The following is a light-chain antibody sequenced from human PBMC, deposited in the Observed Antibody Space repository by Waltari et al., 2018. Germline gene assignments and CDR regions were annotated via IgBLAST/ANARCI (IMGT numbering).Light chain of an antibody. Sequence: EIVLTQSPGTLSLSPGERATLSCRASQSVGSTLAWDQQKPGQPPRLLIYGASSRATGIPDRFSGSGSGTDFSLTIGRLEPEDFAVYYCQHYVRLPATFGQGTKVEIK. CDR3: QHYVRLPAT. J-gene: IGKJ1*01. CDR2: GAS. V-gene: IGKV3-20*01. CDR1: QSVGST.